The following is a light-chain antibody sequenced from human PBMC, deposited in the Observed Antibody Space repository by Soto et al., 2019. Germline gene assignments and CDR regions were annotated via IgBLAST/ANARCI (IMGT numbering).Light chain of an antibody. CDR3: QQRNYWQVT. CDR2: GAS. V-gene: IGKV3D-11*02. Sequence: EIFLTQSAGTLSLSPGEGASLSCRASQSVSSSYLAWYQQKPGQAPRLLIYGASTRATGIPARFSGSGSGTDFTLTISSLEPEDFAIYYCQQRNYWQVTFGQGTRLEIK. J-gene: IGKJ5*01. CDR1: QSVSSSY.